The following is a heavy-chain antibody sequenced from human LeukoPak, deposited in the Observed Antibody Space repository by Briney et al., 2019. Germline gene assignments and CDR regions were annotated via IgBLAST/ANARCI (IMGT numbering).Heavy chain of an antibody. V-gene: IGHV4-39*01. J-gene: IGHJ5*02. CDR1: GGSISSSSYY. D-gene: IGHD2-8*01. CDR3: ARRPGYCPNGVCYKRNWFDP. Sequence: SETLSLTCTVSGGSISSSSYYWGWIRQPPGKGLEWIGSNSGSTYYNPSLKSRVTISVDTSKIQFSLKLSSVTAADMAVYYCARRPGYCPNGVCYKRNWFDPWGQGTLVTVSS. CDR2: NSGST.